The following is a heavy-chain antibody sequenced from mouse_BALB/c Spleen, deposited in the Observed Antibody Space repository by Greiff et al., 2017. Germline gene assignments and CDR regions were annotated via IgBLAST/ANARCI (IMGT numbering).Heavy chain of an antibody. J-gene: IGHJ1*01. CDR3: TRGDYCRYDRYFDV. CDR2: INPSNGGT. V-gene: IGHV1S81*02. CDR1: GYTFTSYY. Sequence: VQLQQSGAELVKPGASVKLSCKASGYTFTSYYMYWVKQRPGQGLEWIGEINPSNGGTNFNEKFKSKATLTVDKSSSTAYMQLSSLTSEDSAVYYCTRGDYCRYDRYFDVWGAGTTVTVSS. D-gene: IGHD2-14*01.